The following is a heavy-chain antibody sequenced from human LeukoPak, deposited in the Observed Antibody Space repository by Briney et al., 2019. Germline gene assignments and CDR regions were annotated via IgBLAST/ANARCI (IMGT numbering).Heavy chain of an antibody. CDR1: GFTFSNYV. J-gene: IGHJ5*01. Sequence: QPGGSLRLSCAASGFTFSNYVMNWVRQAPGKGLQWVSSSNGNSRNTYYADSVKGRFTISRDSSKKTVYLQMNSLRDEDTAVYFCAKGASPDYYGSGRFDFWGQGILVTVSS. V-gene: IGHV3-23*01. CDR2: SNGNSRNT. D-gene: IGHD3-10*01. CDR3: AKGASPDYYGSGRFDF.